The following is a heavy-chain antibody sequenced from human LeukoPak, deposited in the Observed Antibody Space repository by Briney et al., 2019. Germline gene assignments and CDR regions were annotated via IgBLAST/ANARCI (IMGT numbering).Heavy chain of an antibody. Sequence: SETLSLTCTVSGVSISSYYWNWLRQPAGKGLEWIGRIYTSGTTNYNPSLKGRVSMSVDTSKNQFSLRLSSVTAADTAVYYCARGKVVAGTPGQNSWDSWGQGTLVTVSS. CDR2: IYTSGTT. CDR1: GVSISSYY. CDR3: ARGKVVAGTPGQNSWDS. V-gene: IGHV4-4*07. J-gene: IGHJ4*02. D-gene: IGHD6-19*01.